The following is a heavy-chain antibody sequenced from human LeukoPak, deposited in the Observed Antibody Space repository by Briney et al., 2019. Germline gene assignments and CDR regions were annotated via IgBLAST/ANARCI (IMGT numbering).Heavy chain of an antibody. J-gene: IGHJ6*03. Sequence: ASVKVSCKASGYTFTGYYMHWVRQAPGQGLEWIGWINPNSGGTNYAQKFQGRVTMTRDTSISTAYMELSRLRSDDTAVYYCARGYGGNWGYYYYYMDVWGKGTTVTVSS. CDR1: GYTFTGYY. V-gene: IGHV1-2*02. CDR2: INPNSGGT. CDR3: ARGYGGNWGYYYYYMDV. D-gene: IGHD4-23*01.